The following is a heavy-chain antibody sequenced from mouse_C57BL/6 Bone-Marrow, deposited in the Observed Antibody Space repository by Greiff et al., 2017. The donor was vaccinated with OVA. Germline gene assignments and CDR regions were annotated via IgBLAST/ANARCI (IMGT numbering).Heavy chain of an antibody. Sequence: EVKLMESGGGLVKPGGSLKLSCAASGFTFSSYTMSWVRQTPEKRLEWVATISGGGGNTYYPDSVKGRFTISRDNAKNTLYLQMSSLRYEDTALYYWARQMGWAYWGQGTLVTVSA. V-gene: IGHV5-9*01. J-gene: IGHJ3*01. CDR2: ISGGGGNT. CDR1: GFTFSSYT. D-gene: IGHD2-3*01. CDR3: ARQMGWAY.